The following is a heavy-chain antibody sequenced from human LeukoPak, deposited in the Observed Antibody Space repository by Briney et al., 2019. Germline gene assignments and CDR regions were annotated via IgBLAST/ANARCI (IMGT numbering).Heavy chain of an antibody. J-gene: IGHJ6*02. D-gene: IGHD3-9*01. V-gene: IGHV3-23*01. CDR1: GFTFSSYA. CDR2: VTASAGNT. CDR3: ARSIGLTGGGVDV. Sequence: GGSLRLSCAASGFTFSSYAMSWVRQAPGKGLEWVSAVTASAGNTYYADSVKGRFTISRDNSKNTLYLQVNSLRAEDTAVYYCARSIGLTGGGVDVWGQGTTVTVSS.